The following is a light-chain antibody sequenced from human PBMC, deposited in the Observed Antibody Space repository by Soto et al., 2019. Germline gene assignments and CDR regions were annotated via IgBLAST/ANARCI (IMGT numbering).Light chain of an antibody. CDR2: DVN. CDR3: CSYAGSYPVV. Sequence: QSALTRPRSVSGSPGQSVTISCTGTSSDVGGYNYVSWYQQHPGKAPKLMIYDVNKRPSGVPDRFSGSKSGNTASLTISGLQAEDEADYYCCSYAGSYPVVFGGGTKVTVL. V-gene: IGLV2-11*01. J-gene: IGLJ2*01. CDR1: SSDVGGYNY.